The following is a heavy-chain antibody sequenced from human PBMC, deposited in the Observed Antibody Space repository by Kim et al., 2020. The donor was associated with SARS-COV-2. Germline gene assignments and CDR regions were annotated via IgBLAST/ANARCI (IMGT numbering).Heavy chain of an antibody. CDR1: GFTFSNAW. Sequence: GGSLRLSCAASGFTFSNAWMSWVRQAPGKGLEWVGRIKSETDGGTTDYATPVKGRFTISRDDSKSTLDLQMNSLKSEDTAGYFCVASNKVLRGSDWNVGHFEYWGQGTLVTVSS. CDR2: IKSETDGGTT. CDR3: VASNKVLRGSDWNVGHFEY. J-gene: IGHJ4*02. V-gene: IGHV3-15*01. D-gene: IGHD1-1*01.